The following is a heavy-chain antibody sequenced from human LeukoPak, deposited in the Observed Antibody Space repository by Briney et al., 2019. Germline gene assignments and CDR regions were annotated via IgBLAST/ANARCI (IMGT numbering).Heavy chain of an antibody. CDR1: GYSLTSYW. J-gene: IGHJ4*02. V-gene: IGHV5-51*01. Sequence: GESLETSCKGSGYSLTSYWIGRVRQIPGKGLEWMGIIYPGDSDTRYSPSFQGQVTISADKSISTAYLQWSSLKASDTAMYYCARRATLFDYWGQGTLVTVSS. CDR3: ARRATLFDY. CDR2: IYPGDSDT.